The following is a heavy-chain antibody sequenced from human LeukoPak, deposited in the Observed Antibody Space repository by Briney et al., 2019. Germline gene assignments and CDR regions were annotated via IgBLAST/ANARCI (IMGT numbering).Heavy chain of an antibody. CDR2: ISSGSTYI. D-gene: IGHD3-10*01. V-gene: IGHV3-21*01. J-gene: IGHJ4*02. CDR3: AREVLMGPRYFDY. Sequence: GGSLRLYCAASGLTFSDYSMNWVRQAPGKGLEWVSSISSGSTYIYYADSVKGRFTISRDNAKNSLYLQMNSLRAEDTAVYYCAREVLMGPRYFDYWGQGTLVTVSS. CDR1: GLTFSDYS.